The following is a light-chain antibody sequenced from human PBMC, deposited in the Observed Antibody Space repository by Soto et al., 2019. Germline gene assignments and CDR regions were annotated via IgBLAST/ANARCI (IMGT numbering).Light chain of an antibody. J-gene: IGKJ3*01. CDR2: DSS. Sequence: EIVLTQSPGTLSLSPGERATLSCRASQSVSNNYLSWYQQKPGQAPRLLIYDSSSRATGIPDRFSGSGSGTDFTLTISRLEPEDFAVYYCQQYGNAPFTFGPGTKVDTK. CDR3: QQYGNAPFT. CDR1: QSVSNNY. V-gene: IGKV3-20*01.